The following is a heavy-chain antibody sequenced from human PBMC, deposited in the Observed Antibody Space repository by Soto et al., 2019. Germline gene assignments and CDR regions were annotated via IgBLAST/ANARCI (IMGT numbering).Heavy chain of an antibody. CDR2: IGESGTPT. Sequence: EVQLLESGGGLVQPGGSLRLSCAASGFTFSSYAMKWVRQAPGKGLEWVSLIGESGTPTYYADAVKRRFTISRDNSGNTLVLEMYCLRAEDTAVYYCARYIPGVRYYGMDVWGQGTTVTVSS. J-gene: IGHJ6*02. D-gene: IGHD5-18*01. CDR3: ARYIPGVRYYGMDV. CDR1: GFTFSSYA. V-gene: IGHV3-23*01.